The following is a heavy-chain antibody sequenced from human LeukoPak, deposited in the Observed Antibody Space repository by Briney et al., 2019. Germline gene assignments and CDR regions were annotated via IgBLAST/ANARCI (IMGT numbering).Heavy chain of an antibody. V-gene: IGHV1-2*02. CDR1: GYTFTSYG. CDR2: INPNSGGT. D-gene: IGHD1-26*01. J-gene: IGHJ4*02. CDR3: AREGDSGSSDFDY. Sequence: ASVKVSCKASGYTFTSYGISWVRQAPGQGLEWMGWINPNSGGTNYAQKFQGRVTMTRDTSISTAYMELSRLRSDDTAVYYCAREGDSGSSDFDYWGQGTLVTVSS.